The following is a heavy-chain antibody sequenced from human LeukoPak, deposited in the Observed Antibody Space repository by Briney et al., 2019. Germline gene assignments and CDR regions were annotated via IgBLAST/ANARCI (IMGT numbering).Heavy chain of an antibody. V-gene: IGHV3-30-3*01. Sequence: GGSLRLACAASGFTFSSYAMHWVRQAPGKGLERVTVISYDGSNKYYADSVKGRFTISRDNSKNTLYLQMNSLRAEDTAVYYCARDSLPSPYLPSYFRYWGQGTLVTVSS. CDR3: ARDSLPSPYLPSYFRY. CDR1: GFTFSSYA. J-gene: IGHJ4*02. D-gene: IGHD2-2*01. CDR2: ISYDGSNK.